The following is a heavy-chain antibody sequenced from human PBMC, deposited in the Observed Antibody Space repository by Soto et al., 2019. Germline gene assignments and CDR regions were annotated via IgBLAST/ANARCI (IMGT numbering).Heavy chain of an antibody. V-gene: IGHV1-69*13. CDR3: ARPTRYYYDSSGQSAWFDP. J-gene: IGHJ5*02. CDR2: IIPIFGTA. D-gene: IGHD3-22*01. Sequence: SVKVSCKASGGTFSSYAISWVRQAPGLGLEWMGGIIPIFGTANYAQKFQGRVTITADESTSTAYMELSSLRSEDTAVYYCARPTRYYYDSSGQSAWFDPWGQGTLVTVSS. CDR1: GGTFSSYA.